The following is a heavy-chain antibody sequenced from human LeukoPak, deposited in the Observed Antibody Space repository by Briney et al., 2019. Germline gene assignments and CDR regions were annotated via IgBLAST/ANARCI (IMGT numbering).Heavy chain of an antibody. V-gene: IGHV3-48*03. CDR1: GFTFSSFE. J-gene: IGHJ4*02. D-gene: IGHD5-18*01. CDR2: ISTSGSTK. Sequence: GGSLRLSCAASGFTFSSFEMNWVRQAPGKGLEWLSHISTSGSTKYYANSVKGRFTISRDNAENSLYLQMNSLRAEDTAVYYCARFSGRRIQLSFFGYWGQGTLVTVSS. CDR3: ARFSGRRIQLSFFGY.